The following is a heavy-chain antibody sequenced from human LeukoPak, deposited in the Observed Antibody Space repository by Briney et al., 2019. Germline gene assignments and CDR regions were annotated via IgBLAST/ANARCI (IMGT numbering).Heavy chain of an antibody. CDR3: STGWYV. CDR2: ISWDGGST. Sequence: PGGSLRLSCAASGFTFDDFAMHWVRQAPGKGLEWVSLISWDGGSTYYADSVKGRFTISRDNSKNSLYLHMNSLRSEDTALYYCSTGWYVWGQGTLVTVSS. D-gene: IGHD6-19*01. CDR1: GFTFDDFA. J-gene: IGHJ4*02. V-gene: IGHV3-43D*03.